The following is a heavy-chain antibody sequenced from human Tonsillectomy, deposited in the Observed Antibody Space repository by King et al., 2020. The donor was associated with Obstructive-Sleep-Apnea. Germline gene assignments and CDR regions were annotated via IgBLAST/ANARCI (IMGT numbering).Heavy chain of an antibody. J-gene: IGHJ3*02. Sequence: LQLQESGPGLVKPSETLSLTCTVSGGSISSSSYYWGWIRQPPGKGLEWIGSVYYSWSPYYNPSLQSRVTISRDTSKNQFSLKLSSVTAADTAVYYCARDEERYYYSSGLCAFDIWGQGTMVTVSS. CDR1: GGSISSSSYY. D-gene: IGHD3-22*01. CDR3: ARDEERYYYSSGLCAFDI. V-gene: IGHV4-39*07. CDR2: VYYSWSP.